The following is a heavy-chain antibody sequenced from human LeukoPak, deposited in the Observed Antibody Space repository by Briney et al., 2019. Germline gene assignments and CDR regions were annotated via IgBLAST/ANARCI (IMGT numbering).Heavy chain of an antibody. J-gene: IGHJ4*02. Sequence: GGSLRLSCAGSGFTFSSYPMTWVRQAPGKGLDWVSTIDTSGSTDYADSVTGRFTISRDNSKNTLYLQMNSLRAEDTAVYFCAKYSRPSSRVFDYWGQGTLATVSP. CDR2: IDTSGST. CDR3: AKYSRPSSRVFDY. V-gene: IGHV3-23*01. D-gene: IGHD6-13*01. CDR1: GFTFSSYP.